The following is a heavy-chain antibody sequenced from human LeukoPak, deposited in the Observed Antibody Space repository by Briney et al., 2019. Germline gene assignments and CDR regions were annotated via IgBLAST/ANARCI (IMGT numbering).Heavy chain of an antibody. CDR2: ISYDGSNK. V-gene: IGHV3-30*03. CDR3: ARGSSWYYFDY. J-gene: IGHJ4*02. CDR1: GFTFNTYS. Sequence: GGSLRLSCAASGFTFNTYSMNWVRQAPGKGLEWVAVISYDGSNKYYADSVKGRFTISRDNSKNTLYLQMNSLRAEDTAVYYCARGSSWYYFDYWGQGTLVTVSS. D-gene: IGHD6-13*01.